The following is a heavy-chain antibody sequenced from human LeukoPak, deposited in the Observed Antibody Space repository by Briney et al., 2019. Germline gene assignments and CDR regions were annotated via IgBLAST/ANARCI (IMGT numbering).Heavy chain of an antibody. J-gene: IGHJ4*02. V-gene: IGHV3-23*01. CDR1: GFTFSSYA. CDR3: AKGFRGWYTDY. D-gene: IGHD6-19*01. CDR2: ISDSGN. Sequence: QAGGSLRLSCAASGFTFSSYAMSWVRQAPGKGLEWVSGISDSGNRYADSVKGRFTISRDNSKNTVSLQMNSLRAEDTAVYYCAKGFRGWYTDYWGQGTLVTVSS.